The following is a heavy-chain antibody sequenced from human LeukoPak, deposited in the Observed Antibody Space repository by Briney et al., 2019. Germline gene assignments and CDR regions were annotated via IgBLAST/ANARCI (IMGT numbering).Heavy chain of an antibody. J-gene: IGHJ3*02. CDR2: IYYSGST. Sequence: PSETLSLTCTVSGGSISSGDYYWSWIRQPPGKGLEWIGYIYYSGSTYYNPSLKSRVTISVDTSKNQFSLKLSSVTAADTAVYYCARPASTSCYFCAFDIWGQGTMVTVSS. D-gene: IGHD2-2*01. CDR1: GGSISSGDYY. CDR3: ARPASTSCYFCAFDI. V-gene: IGHV4-30-4*08.